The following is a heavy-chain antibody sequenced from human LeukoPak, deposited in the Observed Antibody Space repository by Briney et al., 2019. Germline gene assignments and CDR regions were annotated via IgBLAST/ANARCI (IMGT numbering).Heavy chain of an antibody. Sequence: PGESLKISCKGSGHSFTNYWIGWVRQMPGKGLEWIGIIYPCDSDTRYSPSFQGQVTISADKSISTAYLQWSSLKASDTAMYYCARQFSGFHYYFDYWGQGTLVTVSS. D-gene: IGHD5-12*01. V-gene: IGHV5-51*03. CDR2: IYPCDSDT. J-gene: IGHJ4*02. CDR3: ARQFSGFHYYFDY. CDR1: GHSFTNYW.